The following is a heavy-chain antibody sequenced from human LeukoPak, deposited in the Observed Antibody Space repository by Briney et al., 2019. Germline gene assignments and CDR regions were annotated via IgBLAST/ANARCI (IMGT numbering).Heavy chain of an antibody. CDR2: ISGSGAST. V-gene: IGHV3-23*01. D-gene: IGHD3-22*01. CDR1: GFTYSSYA. Sequence: GGSLRLSCAASGFTYSSYAMSWVRQAPGKGQERVSAISGSGASTYYADSVSGRFTVSRDNSKNTLYLQMNSLRAEDTAVYDCARDHEVVTEEASFDYWGQGTLVTVSS. J-gene: IGHJ4*02. CDR3: ARDHEVVTEEASFDY.